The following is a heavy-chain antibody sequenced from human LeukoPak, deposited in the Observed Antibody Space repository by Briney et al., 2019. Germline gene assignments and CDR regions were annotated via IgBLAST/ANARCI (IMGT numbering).Heavy chain of an antibody. V-gene: IGHV3-20*04. Sequence: SGGSLRLSCAASGFTFDDYGMSWVRQAPGKGLEWVSGINWNGGSTGYADSVKGRFTISRDNAKNSLYLQMSSLRAEDTALYYCAKDRYYYGSGPMDVWGKGTTVTVSS. CDR2: INWNGGST. J-gene: IGHJ6*03. CDR3: AKDRYYYGSGPMDV. D-gene: IGHD3-10*01. CDR1: GFTFDDYG.